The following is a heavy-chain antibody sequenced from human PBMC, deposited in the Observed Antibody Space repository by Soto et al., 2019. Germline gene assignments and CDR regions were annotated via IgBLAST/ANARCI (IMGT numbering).Heavy chain of an antibody. D-gene: IGHD5-18*01. Sequence: QMQLVQSGPEVKKPGTSVKVSCKASGFTFTSSAMQWVRQARGQRLEWIGWIVVGSGNTNYAQKFQERVTITRDMSTSTAYMELSSLRSEDTAVYYCAAESWIQLWLPSSTDYYYGMDVWGQGTTVTVSS. CDR2: IVVGSGNT. CDR3: AAESWIQLWLPSSTDYYYGMDV. CDR1: GFTFTSSA. J-gene: IGHJ6*02. V-gene: IGHV1-58*02.